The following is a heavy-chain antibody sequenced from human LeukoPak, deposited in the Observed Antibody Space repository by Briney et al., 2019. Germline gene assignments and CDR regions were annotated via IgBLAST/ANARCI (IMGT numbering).Heavy chain of an antibody. CDR3: ARGAWIQLWLSPWYFDL. Sequence: ASVKVSCKASGYTFTSYDINWVRQATGQGLEWMGWMNPNSGNTGYAQKFQGRGTMTSNTSISTAYMELSSLRSEDTAVYYCARGAWIQLWLSPWYFDLWGRGTLVTVSS. CDR1: GYTFTSYD. D-gene: IGHD5-18*01. CDR2: MNPNSGNT. J-gene: IGHJ2*01. V-gene: IGHV1-8*01.